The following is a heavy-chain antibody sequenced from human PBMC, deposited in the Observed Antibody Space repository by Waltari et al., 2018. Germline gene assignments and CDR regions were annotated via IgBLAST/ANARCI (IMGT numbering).Heavy chain of an antibody. CDR2: MYYSGGT. CDR3: AGRDGGAGAFDI. D-gene: IGHD4-17*01. V-gene: IGHV4-59*12. CDR1: GGSMSGYY. J-gene: IGHJ3*02. Sequence: QVQVQESGPGLVKPSETLSLTCTVSGGSMSGYYWRWIRQAPGKGPEWVGYMYYSGGTNYRPSLKSRVTISVDTSKNQVSLRLSSVTTADAAVYYCAGRDGGAGAFDIWGQGTTVTVSS.